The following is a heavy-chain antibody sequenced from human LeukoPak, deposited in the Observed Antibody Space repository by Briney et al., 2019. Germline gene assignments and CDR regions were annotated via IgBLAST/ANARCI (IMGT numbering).Heavy chain of an antibody. CDR1: GFTFSSYW. D-gene: IGHD3-22*01. J-gene: IGHJ4*02. V-gene: IGHV3-7*01. CDR3: AREPEYYYDSPGPDY. CDR2: IKQDGSEK. Sequence: QPGGSLRLSCAASGFTFSSYWMSWVRQAPGKGLEWVANIKQDGSEKYFVDSVKGRFTISRDNAKSSLYLQMNSLRVEDTAVYYCAREPEYYYDSPGPDYWGQGTLVTVSS.